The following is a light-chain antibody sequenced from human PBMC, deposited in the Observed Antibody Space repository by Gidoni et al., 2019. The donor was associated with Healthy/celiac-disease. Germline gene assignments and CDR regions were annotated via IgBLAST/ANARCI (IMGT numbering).Light chain of an antibody. V-gene: IGKV1-39*01. CDR1: QSISSY. CDR3: KQSYSTRTWT. Sequence: DIQMTPPPSSLSAAVGDRVTITCRASQSISSYLNWYQQKPGKAPKLLIYAASSLQSGVPSRFSGSGSGTDFTLTISSLQPEDFATYYCKQSYSTRTWTFGQGTKVEIK. J-gene: IGKJ1*01. CDR2: AAS.